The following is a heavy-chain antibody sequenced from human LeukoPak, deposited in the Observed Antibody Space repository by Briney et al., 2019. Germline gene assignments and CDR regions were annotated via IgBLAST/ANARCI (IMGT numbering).Heavy chain of an antibody. Sequence: GGSLRLSCAASGLTLSICSMNWVRQAPGKGLEWVSSISRSSGYVFYADSMKGRFTVSRDNSKNSLYLQMNTLRAEDTAVYYCARFPEGSSTWSIDFWGQGTLVTVSS. CDR3: ARFPEGSSTWSIDF. J-gene: IGHJ4*02. V-gene: IGHV3-21*01. D-gene: IGHD6-13*01. CDR2: ISRSSGYV. CDR1: GLTLSICS.